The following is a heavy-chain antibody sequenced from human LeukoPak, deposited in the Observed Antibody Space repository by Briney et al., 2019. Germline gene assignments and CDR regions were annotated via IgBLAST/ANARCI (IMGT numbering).Heavy chain of an antibody. Sequence: EASVKVSCKASGGTFSSYAISWVRQAPGQGLEWMGRIIPIFGTANYAQKFQGRVTITTDESTSTAYMELSSLRSEDTAVCYCAGYCSGGSCYGGYYFDYWGQGTLVTVSS. J-gene: IGHJ4*02. V-gene: IGHV1-69*05. CDR3: AGYCSGGSCYGGYYFDY. D-gene: IGHD2-15*01. CDR2: IIPIFGTA. CDR1: GGTFSSYA.